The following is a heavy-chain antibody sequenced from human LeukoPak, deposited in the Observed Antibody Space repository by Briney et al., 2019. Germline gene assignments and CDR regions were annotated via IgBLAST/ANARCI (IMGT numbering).Heavy chain of an antibody. J-gene: IGHJ6*03. CDR2: IYYNGST. D-gene: IGHD4-11*01. Sequence: KTSETLTLTCTVSGGSISGYYWSWLRQPPGKGLEWVGFIYYNGSTNYNPSLKSRVTISVDTSKNQVSLKLSSVTAADTAVYYCARGLQCRDYYFYYYLDVWGKGTTVTVSS. V-gene: IGHV4-59*01. CDR3: ARGLQCRDYYFYYYLDV. CDR1: GGSISGYY.